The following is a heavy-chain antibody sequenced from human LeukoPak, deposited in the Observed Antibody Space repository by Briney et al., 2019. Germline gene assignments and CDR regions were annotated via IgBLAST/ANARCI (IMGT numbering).Heavy chain of an antibody. CDR3: ARDNSIADRGSWFDP. Sequence: ASVKVSCKGSGYIFTNHYMHWVRQAPGQGLEWMGLINPSGSSTLYAEKFRGRIIMTRDMSTATDYMELSSLRSEDTAVYYCARDNSIADRGSWFDPWGQGTLVTVSS. D-gene: IGHD4-23*01. CDR2: INPSGSST. CDR1: GYIFTNHY. J-gene: IGHJ5*02. V-gene: IGHV1-46*01.